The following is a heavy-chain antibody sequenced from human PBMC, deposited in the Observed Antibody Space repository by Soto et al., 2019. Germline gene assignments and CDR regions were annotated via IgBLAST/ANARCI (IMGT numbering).Heavy chain of an antibody. D-gene: IGHD3-10*01. Sequence: SETLSLTCSVSGGSISSGGYYWSWIRQHPGKGLEWIGYIYYSGSTYYNPSLKSRVTISVKTSKNQSSLKLSSVTAADTAVYYGARGRTYYAPWGQGTLVTVS. CDR3: ARGRTYYAP. CDR2: IYYSGST. J-gene: IGHJ5*02. V-gene: IGHV4-31*03. CDR1: GGSISSGGYY.